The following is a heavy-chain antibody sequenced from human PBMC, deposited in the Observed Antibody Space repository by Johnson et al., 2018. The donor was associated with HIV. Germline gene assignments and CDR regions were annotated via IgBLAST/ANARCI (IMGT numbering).Heavy chain of an antibody. CDR3: AKTERRWLQFDAFDI. CDR2: LYSGGRT. V-gene: IGHV3-NL1*01. Sequence: QVQLVESGGGVVQPGRSLRLSCAASGFTFSSYAMHWVRQAPGKGLEWVAVLYSGGRTDYADSLKGRFTISRDNSKNTLYLQMNSLRAEDTDVYYCAKTERRWLQFDAFDIWGQGTMVTVSS. J-gene: IGHJ3*02. D-gene: IGHD5-24*01. CDR1: GFTFSSYA.